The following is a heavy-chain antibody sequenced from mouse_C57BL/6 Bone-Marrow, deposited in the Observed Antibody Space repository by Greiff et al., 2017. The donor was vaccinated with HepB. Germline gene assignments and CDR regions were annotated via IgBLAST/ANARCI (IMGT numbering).Heavy chain of an antibody. Sequence: EVKLVESGAELVRPGASVKLSCTASGFNIKDDYMHWVKQRPEQGLEWIGWIDPENGDTEYASKFQGKATITADTSSNTAYLQLSSLTSEDTAVYYCTGGFAYWGQGTRVTVSA. CDR2: IDPENGDT. CDR1: GFNIKDDY. V-gene: IGHV14-4*01. J-gene: IGHJ3*01. CDR3: TGGFAY.